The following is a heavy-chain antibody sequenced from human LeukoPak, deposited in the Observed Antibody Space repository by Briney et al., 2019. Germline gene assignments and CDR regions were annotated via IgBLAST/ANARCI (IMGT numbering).Heavy chain of an antibody. CDR2: ISAYNGNT. CDR3: ARDLRARYYGSGSHDY. J-gene: IGHJ4*02. Sequence: ASVKVSCTASGYTFTSYGISWVRQAPGQGLEWMGWISAYNGNTNYAQKLQGRVTMTTDTSTSTAYMELRSLRSDDTAVYYCARDLRARYYGSGSHDYWGQGTLVTVSS. CDR1: GYTFTSYG. V-gene: IGHV1-18*01. D-gene: IGHD3-10*01.